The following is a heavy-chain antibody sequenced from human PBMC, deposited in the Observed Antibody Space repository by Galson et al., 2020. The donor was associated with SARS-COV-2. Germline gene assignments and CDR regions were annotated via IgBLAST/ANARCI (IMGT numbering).Heavy chain of an antibody. Sequence: ASVKVSCKASGYTFTGYYMHWVRQAPGQGLEWMGWINPNSGGTNYAQKFQGRVTMTRDTSISTAYMELSRLRSDDTAVYYCARDMVSRGQLGFDIWGQGTMVTVSS. D-gene: IGHD6-13*01. CDR2: INPNSGGT. V-gene: IGHV1-2*02. CDR1: GYTFTGYY. J-gene: IGHJ3*02. CDR3: ARDMVSRGQLGFDI.